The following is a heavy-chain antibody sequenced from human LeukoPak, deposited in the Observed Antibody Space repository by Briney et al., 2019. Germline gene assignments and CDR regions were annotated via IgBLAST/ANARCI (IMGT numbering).Heavy chain of an antibody. Sequence: SGPRPPTATAPGGPTGNYNWGGFRRPPGKEWEGMGLIYYSGGTNYNPSLKSRVTISVDTSKNQFSLNLSSVTAADTAMYYCARDRSPEGYYDSSHWDYYHGMDVWGQGTTVTVSS. CDR1: GGPTGNYN. D-gene: IGHD3-22*01. J-gene: IGHJ6*02. CDR3: ARDRSPEGYYDSSHWDYYHGMDV. V-gene: IGHV4-59*01. CDR2: IYYSGGT.